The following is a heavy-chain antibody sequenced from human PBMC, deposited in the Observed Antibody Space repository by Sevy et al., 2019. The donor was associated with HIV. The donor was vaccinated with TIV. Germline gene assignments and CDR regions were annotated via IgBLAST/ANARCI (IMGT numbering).Heavy chain of an antibody. CDR1: GFTFNRYS. Sequence: GGSLRLSCAASGFTFNRYSMHWVRQAPGKGLEWVASISFDATNKHYPDSVKGRFTISRDNFQNSLFLQMDSLRPEDTAVYYCALERLSSDVAEYFRKWGQGTLVTVSS. D-gene: IGHD1-1*01. CDR3: ALERLSSDVAEYFRK. V-gene: IGHV3-30-3*01. J-gene: IGHJ1*01. CDR2: ISFDATNK.